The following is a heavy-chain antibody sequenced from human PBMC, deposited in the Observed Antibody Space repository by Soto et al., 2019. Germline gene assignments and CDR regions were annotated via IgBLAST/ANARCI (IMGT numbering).Heavy chain of an antibody. V-gene: IGHV3-23*01. J-gene: IGHJ3*02. CDR3: AKGNSWSPALVLDI. CDR2: ISGSAGST. D-gene: IGHD1-7*01. Sequence: EVQLLESGGGLVQPGGSLRLSCAASGFTFRSYAMNWVRQAPGKGLEWVSVISGSAGSTYYADSVKGRFTISRDTSKNTLYLQMNSLRAEDKAVYYCAKGNSWSPALVLDIWGQGTTVTVSS. CDR1: GFTFRSYA.